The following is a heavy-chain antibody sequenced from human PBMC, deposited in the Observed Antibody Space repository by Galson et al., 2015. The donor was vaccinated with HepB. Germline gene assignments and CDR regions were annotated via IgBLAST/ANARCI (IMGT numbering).Heavy chain of an antibody. CDR2: ITGNSEST. D-gene: IGHD6-6*01. CDR1: GFTFSFYT. Sequence: SLRLSCAASGFTFSFYTMHWVRQAPGRGLEWVSSITGNSESTHYADSVKGRFTISRDNAGNLVYVEMNGLRAEDTAVYYRVKDLGRVRHVRGYWGQGTLVTVSS. CDR3: VKDLGRVRHVRGY. V-gene: IGHV3-21*06. J-gene: IGHJ4*02.